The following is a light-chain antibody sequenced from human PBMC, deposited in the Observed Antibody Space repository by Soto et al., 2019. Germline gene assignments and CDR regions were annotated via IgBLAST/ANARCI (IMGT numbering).Light chain of an antibody. CDR3: NSYAGNSWV. J-gene: IGLJ3*02. CDR2: EVF. Sequence: QSALTQPPSASGSPGQPVSISCTGTSSDVGGYNRVSWYQHHPGKAPKLIIYEVFKRPSGVPDRFSGSKSGNTAPLTVSGVQAEDEADYYCNSYAGNSWVFGGGTKLTVL. V-gene: IGLV2-8*01. CDR1: SSDVGGYNR.